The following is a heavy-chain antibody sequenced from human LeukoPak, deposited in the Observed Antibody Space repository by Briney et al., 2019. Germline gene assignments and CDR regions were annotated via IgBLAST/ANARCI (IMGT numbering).Heavy chain of an antibody. CDR2: IYYSGST. J-gene: IGHJ5*02. CDR3: AREQYTNNWFNP. D-gene: IGHD4-11*01. Sequence: SETLSLTCTVSGGSISSGDYYWSWIRQPPGKGLEWIGYIYYSGSTYYNPSLKSRVTISVDTSKNQFSLKLSSVTAADTAVYYCAREQYTNNWFNPWGQGTLVTVSS. CDR1: GGSISSGDYY. V-gene: IGHV4-30-4*01.